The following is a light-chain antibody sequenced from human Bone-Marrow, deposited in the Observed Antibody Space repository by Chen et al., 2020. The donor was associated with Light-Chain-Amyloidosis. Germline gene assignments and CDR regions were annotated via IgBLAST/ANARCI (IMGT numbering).Light chain of an antibody. J-gene: IGLJ1*01. CDR1: SSDVGGYDI. CDR2: EVT. V-gene: IGLV2-23*02. CDR3: CAYRGGSFPYV. Sequence: QSALTQPASVTGSPGQSITISRPGTSSDVGGYDIVSWYRQHPGKAPKLLIFEVTKRPSGVSNRFSGSKSGNTASLTISGLRTEDAADYYCCAYRGGSFPYVFGPGTKVTVL.